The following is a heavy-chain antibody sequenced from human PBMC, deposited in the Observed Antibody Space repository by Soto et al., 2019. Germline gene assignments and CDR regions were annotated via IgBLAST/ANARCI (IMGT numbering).Heavy chain of an antibody. CDR2: IKSKTDGGTT. J-gene: IGHJ4*02. Sequence: EVQLVESGGGLEKPGGSLRLPFAVSAFPLDKVWMNWVRQAPGKGLEWVGRIKSKTDGGTTDYAAPVKGRFTISRDDSKNMLYLQMNSLKTEDTGMYFCTTGRDDLLYWGQGTLVTVSS. CDR1: AFPLDKVW. CDR3: TTGRDDLLY. V-gene: IGHV3-15*07. D-gene: IGHD1-26*01.